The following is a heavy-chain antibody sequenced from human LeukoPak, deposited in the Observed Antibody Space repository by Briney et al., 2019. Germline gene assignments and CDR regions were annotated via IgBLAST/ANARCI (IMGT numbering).Heavy chain of an antibody. J-gene: IGHJ4*02. V-gene: IGHV3-48*03. CDR3: TRDRYYYDSSGHPYYFDY. CDR1: GFTFSSYE. CDR2: ISSSGSTI. D-gene: IGHD3-22*01. Sequence: GGSLRLSCAASGFTFSSYEMNWVRQAPGKGLEWVSYISSSGSTIYYADSVKGRFTISRDNAKNSLYLQMSSLRAEDTAVYYCTRDRYYYDSSGHPYYFDYWGQGALVTVSS.